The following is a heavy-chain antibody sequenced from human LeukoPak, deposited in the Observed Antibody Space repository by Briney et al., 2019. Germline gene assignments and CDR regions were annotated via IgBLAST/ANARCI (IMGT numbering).Heavy chain of an antibody. CDR3: ARGDTKYCNGDNCHNPFDQ. J-gene: IGHJ4*02. D-gene: IGHD2-15*01. Sequence: PGGSLRLSCAASGFAFSSYWMSWVRQAPGKGLEWVANIKQDGSEKNYVDSVKGRFTISRDNAKNSLNLQMNSLRAEDTAIYYCARGDTKYCNGDNCHNPFDQWGQGTLVTVSS. V-gene: IGHV3-7*01. CDR1: GFAFSSYW. CDR2: IKQDGSEK.